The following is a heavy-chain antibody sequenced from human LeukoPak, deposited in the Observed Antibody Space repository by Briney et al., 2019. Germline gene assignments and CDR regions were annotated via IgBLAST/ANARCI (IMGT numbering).Heavy chain of an antibody. J-gene: IGHJ4*02. CDR3: ARDRLHYGEYEKTLDY. D-gene: IGHD4-17*01. CDR1: GFTFSSYG. CDR2: ISYDGSNK. V-gene: IGHV3-30*03. Sequence: GRSLRLSCAASGFTFSSYGMHWVRQAPGKGLEWVAVISYDGSNKYYADSVKGRFTISRDNSKNTLYLQMNSLRAEDTAVYYCARDRLHYGEYEKTLDYWGQGTLVTVSS.